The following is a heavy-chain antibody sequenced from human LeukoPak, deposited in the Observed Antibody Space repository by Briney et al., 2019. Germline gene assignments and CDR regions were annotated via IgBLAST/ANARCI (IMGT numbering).Heavy chain of an antibody. D-gene: IGHD7-27*01. J-gene: IGHJ4*02. CDR2: VQYDGTDI. CDR1: GFTFSIYG. CDR3: ARLPSPTGDGY. V-gene: IGHV3-30*12. Sequence: PGGSLRLSCAASGFTFSIYGMHWVRQAPGKGLEWVAFVQYDGTDIHYTDSVKGRFTISRDNAKNSLYLQMNSLRAEDTAVYYCARLPSPTGDGYWGQGTLVTVSS.